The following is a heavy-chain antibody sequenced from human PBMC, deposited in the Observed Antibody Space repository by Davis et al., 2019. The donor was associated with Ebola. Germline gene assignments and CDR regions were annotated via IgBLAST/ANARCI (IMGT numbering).Heavy chain of an antibody. CDR3: ARDTENRMRGGFDY. CDR1: GFTFSSYG. J-gene: IGHJ4*02. D-gene: IGHD3-10*01. CDR2: IWYDGSNN. Sequence: PWGSLRLSCAASGFTFSSYGMHWVRQAPGKGLEWVAVIWYDGSNNYYADSVKGRFTISRDNSKNTLYLQMNSLRAEDTAVYYCARDTENRMRGGFDYWGQGTLVTVSS. V-gene: IGHV3-33*08.